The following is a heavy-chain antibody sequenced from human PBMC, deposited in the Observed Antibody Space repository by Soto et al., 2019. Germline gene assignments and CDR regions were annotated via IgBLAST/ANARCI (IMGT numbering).Heavy chain of an antibody. D-gene: IGHD6-6*01. Sequence: EVQLVESGGGLVKPGGSLRLSCAASGFTFSSYSMNWVRQAPGKGLEWVSSISSSSSYIYYADSVKGRFTISRDNAKNSLYLQMNSLRSEDTAVYYCARDVGLDSSSYSDYWGQGTLVTVSS. V-gene: IGHV3-21*01. CDR3: ARDVGLDSSSYSDY. CDR1: GFTFSSYS. CDR2: ISSSSSYI. J-gene: IGHJ4*02.